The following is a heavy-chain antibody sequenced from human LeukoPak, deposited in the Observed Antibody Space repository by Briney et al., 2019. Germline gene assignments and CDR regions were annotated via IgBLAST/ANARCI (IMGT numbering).Heavy chain of an antibody. CDR2: ISGSGTST. V-gene: IGHV3-23*01. CDR1: GFTFITFA. J-gene: IGHJ4*02. Sequence: PGGSLRLSCAASGFTFITFAMSWLRQAPGKGLDGVSTISGSGTSTYFADSVKGRFTISRDNSKNTLYLQKNSLRAEDTAVYYCAKDPERLIGCCSGGTCSLRYWGQGTLVTVSS. D-gene: IGHD2-15*01. CDR3: AKDPERLIGCCSGGTCSLRY.